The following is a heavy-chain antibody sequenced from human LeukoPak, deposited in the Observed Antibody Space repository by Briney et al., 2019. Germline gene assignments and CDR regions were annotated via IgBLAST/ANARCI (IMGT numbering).Heavy chain of an antibody. CDR1: GGAFSSYA. CDR3: ARLRYCSSTSCYAGMRGYFDY. CDR2: IIPIFGTA. J-gene: IGHJ4*02. D-gene: IGHD2-2*01. V-gene: IGHV1-69*06. Sequence: SVKVSCKASGGAFSSYAISWVRQAPGQGLEWMGGIIPIFGTANYAQKFQGRVTITADKSTSTAYMELSSLRSEDTAVYYCARLRYCSSTSCYAGMRGYFDYWGQGTLVTVSS.